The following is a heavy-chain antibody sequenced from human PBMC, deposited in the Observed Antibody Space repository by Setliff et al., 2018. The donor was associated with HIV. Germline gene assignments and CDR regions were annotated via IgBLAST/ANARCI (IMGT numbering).Heavy chain of an antibody. J-gene: IGHJ6*03. CDR2: VFYNGDT. Sequence: KASETLSLTCTVSGGSIRSYYWSWIRQSPGKGLEWIGYVFYNGDTAYNPSLKSRLTISVDMSKSQFSLRLSSVTAADTAMYYCAREYYRSGGYYSGWKYYYMDVWGKGTTVTVSS. V-gene: IGHV4-59*12. CDR1: GGSIRSYY. CDR3: AREYYRSGGYYSGWKYYYMDV. D-gene: IGHD2-15*01.